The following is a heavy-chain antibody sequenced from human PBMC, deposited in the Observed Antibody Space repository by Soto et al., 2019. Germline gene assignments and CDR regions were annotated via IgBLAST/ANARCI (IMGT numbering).Heavy chain of an antibody. D-gene: IGHD2-21*02. CDR3: ATDPEVTTDGMDV. CDR2: FDPEDGET. CDR1: GYTLTELS. Sequence: GASVKVSCKVSGYTLTELSMHWVRQSPGKGLEWMGGFDPEDGETIYAQKFQGRVTMTEDTSTDTAYLDLSSLRSEDTAVYYCATDPEVTTDGMDVWGQGTTVTVSS. V-gene: IGHV1-24*01. J-gene: IGHJ6*02.